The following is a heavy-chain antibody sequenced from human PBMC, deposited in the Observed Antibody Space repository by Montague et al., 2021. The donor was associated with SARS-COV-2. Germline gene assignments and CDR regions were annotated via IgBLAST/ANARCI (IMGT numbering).Heavy chain of an antibody. J-gene: IGHJ3*02. Sequence: SLRLSCAASRFTFSIYWMSWVRLAPGKGLEWVANIKGDGSQKYHVDSVKGRSTISRDNAKNSLYLQMNSLRAEDTAVYYCARQYYYDRSGYYSDAFNIWGQGTMVTVSS. CDR2: IKGDGSQK. CDR3: ARQYYYDRSGYYSDAFNI. CDR1: RFTFSIYW. V-gene: IGHV3-7*01. D-gene: IGHD3-22*01.